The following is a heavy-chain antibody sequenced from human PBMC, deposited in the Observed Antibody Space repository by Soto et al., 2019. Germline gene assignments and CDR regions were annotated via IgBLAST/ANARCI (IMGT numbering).Heavy chain of an antibody. V-gene: IGHV3-53*02. Sequence: EVQLVETGGGLIKPGGSLRLSCAASGFTVSSHYMTWVRQAPGKGLEWVSVIYSGGSTYYADSVKGRFTISRDNSKNTIDLQKNSLRAEDTAVYYCVRSYYDILTGDIDYWGQGTLVTVSS. J-gene: IGHJ4*02. D-gene: IGHD3-9*01. CDR1: GFTVSSHY. CDR2: IYSGGST. CDR3: VRSYYDILTGDIDY.